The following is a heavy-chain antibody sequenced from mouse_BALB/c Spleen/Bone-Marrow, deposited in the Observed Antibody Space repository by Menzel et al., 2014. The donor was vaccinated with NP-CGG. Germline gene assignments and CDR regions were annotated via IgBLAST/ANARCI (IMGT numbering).Heavy chain of an antibody. D-gene: IGHD2-1*01. CDR1: GFTFSSYA. J-gene: IGHJ1*01. CDR2: ISSGGSYT. V-gene: IGHV5-9-4*01. Sequence: VQLKESGGGLVKPGGSLKLSCAASGFTFSSYAMSWVRQSPEKRLEWVAEISSGGSYTYYSDTVTGRFTISRDNVKNTLYLEMSGLRSEDTAMYHCARDNGTYGWYFDVWGAGTTVTVSS. CDR3: ARDNGTYGWYFDV.